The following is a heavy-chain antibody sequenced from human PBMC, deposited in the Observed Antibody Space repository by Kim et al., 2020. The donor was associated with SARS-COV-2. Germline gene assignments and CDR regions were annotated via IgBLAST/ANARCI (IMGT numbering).Heavy chain of an antibody. CDR2: T. V-gene: IGHV3-13*01. J-gene: IGHJ3*02. CDR3: AVSGRGDAFDI. Sequence: TYDPGSVKGRFTISRENAKNSLYLQMNSLRAGDTAVYYCAVSGRGDAFDIWGQGTMVTVSS. D-gene: IGHD3-3*01.